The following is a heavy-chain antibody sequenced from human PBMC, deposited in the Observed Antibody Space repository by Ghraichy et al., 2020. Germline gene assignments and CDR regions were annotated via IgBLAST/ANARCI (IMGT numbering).Heavy chain of an antibody. J-gene: IGHJ3*02. Sequence: SETLSLTCTVSGGSISSYYWSWIRQPPGKGLEWIGYIYYSGSTNYNPSLKSRVTISVDTSKNQFSLKLSSVTAADTAVYYCARTGYSSGWYILGAQYDAFDIWGQGTMVTVSS. CDR1: GGSISSYY. CDR3: ARTGYSSGWYILGAQYDAFDI. CDR2: IYYSGST. D-gene: IGHD6-19*01. V-gene: IGHV4-59*08.